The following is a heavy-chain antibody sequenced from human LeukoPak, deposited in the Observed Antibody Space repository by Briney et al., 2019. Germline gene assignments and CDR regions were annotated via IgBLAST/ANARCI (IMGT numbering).Heavy chain of an antibody. J-gene: IGHJ4*02. Sequence: SGPTLVQPTQPLTLTCTFSGFSLSTSGVGVGWIRQPPGKALEWLALIYWDDDKRYSPSLKSRLTITKDTSKNQVVLTMTNMDPVDTATYYCAHWDAMIVKNYFDYWGQGTLVTVSS. D-gene: IGHD3-22*01. CDR1: GFSLSTSGVG. CDR2: IYWDDDK. CDR3: AHWDAMIVKNYFDY. V-gene: IGHV2-5*02.